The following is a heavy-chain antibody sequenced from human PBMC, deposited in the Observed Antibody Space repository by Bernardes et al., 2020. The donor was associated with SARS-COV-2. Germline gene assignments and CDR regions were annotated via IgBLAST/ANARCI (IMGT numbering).Heavy chain of an antibody. Sequence: GESLKISCKGSGYSFTSYWIGWVRQMPGKGLEWMGIIYPGDSDTRYSPSFQGQVTISADKSISTAYLQWSSLKASDTAMYYCATTGVVATIRHGALDYWGQGTLVTVAS. CDR3: ATTGVVATIRHGALDY. D-gene: IGHD5-12*01. J-gene: IGHJ4*02. V-gene: IGHV5-51*01. CDR2: IYPGDSDT. CDR1: GYSFTSYW.